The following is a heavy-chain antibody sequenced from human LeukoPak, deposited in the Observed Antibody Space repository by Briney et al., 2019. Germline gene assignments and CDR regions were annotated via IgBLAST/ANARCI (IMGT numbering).Heavy chain of an antibody. Sequence: GGSLRLSCAASGFTVSNAWMSWVRQAPGKGLEWVGRIKTKTDGETTGYAAPVKGRFTISRDGSKNTLYLQMNSLKAEDTAIYYCTTGRTSSSKKYFDPWGQGTLVTVSS. J-gene: IGHJ5*02. CDR1: GFTVSNAW. V-gene: IGHV3-15*01. D-gene: IGHD6-6*01. CDR3: TTGRTSSSKKYFDP. CDR2: IKTKTDGETT.